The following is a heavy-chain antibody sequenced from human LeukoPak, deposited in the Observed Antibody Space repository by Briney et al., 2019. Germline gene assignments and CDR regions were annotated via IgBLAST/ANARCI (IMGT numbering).Heavy chain of an antibody. J-gene: IGHJ4*02. V-gene: IGHV4-30-4*08. CDR2: IYYSGST. D-gene: IGHD1-26*01. CDR1: GGSISSGDYY. Sequence: SETLSLTCTVSGGSISSGDYYWSWIRQPPGKGLEWIGYIYYSGSTYYNPSLKSRVTISVDASKNQFSLKLSSVTAADTAVYYCARLSGSYWAYFDYWGQGTLVTVSS. CDR3: ARLSGSYWAYFDY.